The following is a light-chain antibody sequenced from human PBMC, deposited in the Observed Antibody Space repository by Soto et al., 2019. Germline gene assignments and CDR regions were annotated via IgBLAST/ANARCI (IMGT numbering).Light chain of an antibody. CDR2: GAS. J-gene: IGKJ5*01. V-gene: IGKV3-20*01. CDR3: QQHGTSPIT. CDR1: QTVIRNY. Sequence: EIVLTQSPDSLCLSPGERATVACSASQTVIRNYLAWHQQKPGQPPRLLVYGASSRATGIPDRFSGSGSGTDFTLTISRLEPEDFAVYYCQQHGTSPITFGQGTRLEIK.